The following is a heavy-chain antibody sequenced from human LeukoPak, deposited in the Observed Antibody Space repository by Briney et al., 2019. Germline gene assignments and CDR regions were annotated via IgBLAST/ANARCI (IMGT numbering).Heavy chain of an antibody. CDR2: IYPGDSDT. Sequence: GESLKISCKGSGYSFPIYWIAWVRQMPGKGLEWMGIIYPGDSDTRYSPSFQGQVTFSADKSTSTAYLQWSSLKASDTAMYYCARRRYCSSTSCYAGAFDIWGQGTMVTVSS. CDR3: ARRRYCSSTSCYAGAFDI. CDR1: GYSFPIYW. V-gene: IGHV5-51*01. J-gene: IGHJ3*02. D-gene: IGHD2-2*01.